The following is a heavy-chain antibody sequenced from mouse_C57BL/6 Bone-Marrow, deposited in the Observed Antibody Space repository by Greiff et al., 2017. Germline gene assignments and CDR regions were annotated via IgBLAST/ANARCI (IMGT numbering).Heavy chain of an antibody. CDR2: IYPYNGVS. CDR3: ARGSCPFAY. Sequence: VQLQQSGPELVKPGASVKISCKASGYSFTGYYMHWVKQSHGNILDWIGYIYPYNGVSGYNQKFKGQATLTVDKSSSTAYMELRSLASEGSAVYCCARGSCPFAYWGQGTLVTVSA. CDR1: GYSFTGYY. J-gene: IGHJ3*01. V-gene: IGHV1-31*01.